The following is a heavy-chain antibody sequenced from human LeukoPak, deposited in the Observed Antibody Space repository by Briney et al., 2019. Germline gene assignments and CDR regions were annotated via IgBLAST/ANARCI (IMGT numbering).Heavy chain of an antibody. CDR3: AREEFPVVGYYGMDV. D-gene: IGHD3-10*01. Sequence: ASVKVSCKAFGYTFTSYGFSWVRQAPGQGLEWMGWINTNTGTPTYAQGFTGHFVFSLDTSVSTAYLEINSLKAEDTAVYYCAREEFPVVGYYGMDVWGQGTTVTVSS. CDR1: GYTFTSYG. V-gene: IGHV7-4-1*02. J-gene: IGHJ6*02. CDR2: INTNTGTP.